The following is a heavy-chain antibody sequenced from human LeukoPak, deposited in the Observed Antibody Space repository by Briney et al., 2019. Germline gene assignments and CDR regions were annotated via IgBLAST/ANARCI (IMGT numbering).Heavy chain of an antibody. D-gene: IGHD4-11*01. V-gene: IGHV3-7*01. J-gene: IGHJ4*02. CDR2: IKQGGSQK. Sequence: GGSLRLSCAVSGFTFSSHWMTWVRQAPGKGLEWVAHIKQGGSQKYYVDSVKGRFTISRDDAKNTLYLQMSSLRAEDTAVYYCARGPNYGSYVDFLDYWGQGTRVTVSS. CDR1: GFTFSSHW. CDR3: ARGPNYGSYVDFLDY.